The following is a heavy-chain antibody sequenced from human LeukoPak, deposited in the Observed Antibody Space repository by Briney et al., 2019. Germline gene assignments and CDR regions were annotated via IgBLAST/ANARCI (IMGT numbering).Heavy chain of an antibody. CDR3: ARAGYCSSTSCYFQGYYYDYMDV. J-gene: IGHJ6*03. Sequence: SETLSLTCTVSGGSISSYYWSWIRQPAGKGLEWIGRIYTSGSTNYNPSLKSRVTMSVDTSKNQFSLKLSSVTAADTTVYYCARAGYCSSTSCYFQGYYYDYMDVWGKGTTVTVSS. V-gene: IGHV4-4*07. D-gene: IGHD2-2*01. CDR1: GGSISSYY. CDR2: IYTSGST.